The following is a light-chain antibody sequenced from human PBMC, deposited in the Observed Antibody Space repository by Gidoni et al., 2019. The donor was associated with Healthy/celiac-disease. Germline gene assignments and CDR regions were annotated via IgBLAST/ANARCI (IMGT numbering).Light chain of an antibody. CDR3: QQLNSYTWT. V-gene: IGKV1-9*01. CDR1: QGISSY. Sequence: DIQLTQSPSFLSASVGDRVTITCRASQGISSYLAWYQQKPGKAPKLLIYAASTLQSGVPSRFSGCGSGTEFTLTISSLQPEDFATYYCQQLNSYTWTFGQGTKVEIK. CDR2: AAS. J-gene: IGKJ1*01.